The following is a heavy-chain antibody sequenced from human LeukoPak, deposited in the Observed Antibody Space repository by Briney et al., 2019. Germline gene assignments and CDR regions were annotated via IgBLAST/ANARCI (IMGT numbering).Heavy chain of an antibody. Sequence: GGSLRLSCAGSGIPLSGYSVNWVRQAPGKGLEWVSSISSTSTYIYYTDSVKGRFTISRDNANNSVYLQRSSLRVEDTAVYFCARDLTTVASFDYWGQGTLVTASS. CDR2: ISSTSTYI. CDR3: ARDLTTVASFDY. D-gene: IGHD4-23*01. V-gene: IGHV3-21*06. J-gene: IGHJ4*02. CDR1: GIPLSGYS.